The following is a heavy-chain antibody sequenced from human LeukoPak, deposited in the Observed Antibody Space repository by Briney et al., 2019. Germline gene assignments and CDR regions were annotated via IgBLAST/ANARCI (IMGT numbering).Heavy chain of an antibody. J-gene: IGHJ3*02. Sequence: ASETLSLTCTVSGDSISIYYWNWIRQPPGKGLEWIGYIYYNGNTNYNPSLKSRVTISVDTSKNQFSLKLSSVTAADTAVYYCARGLDAFDIWGQGTMVTVSS. CDR3: ARGLDAFDI. V-gene: IGHV4-59*12. CDR2: IYYNGNT. CDR1: GDSISIYY.